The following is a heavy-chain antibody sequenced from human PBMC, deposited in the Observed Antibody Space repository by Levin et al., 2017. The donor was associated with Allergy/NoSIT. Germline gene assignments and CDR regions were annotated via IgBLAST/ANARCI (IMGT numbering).Heavy chain of an antibody. J-gene: IGHJ4*02. CDR1: GFTFSSFG. CDR3: AKRDGGSGYPRKYYFDY. V-gene: IGHV3-23*01. CDR2: ISDTSAGT. D-gene: IGHD3-22*01. Sequence: AGGSLRLSCAASGFTFSSFGMSWVRQAPGKGLEWVSAISDTSAGTYYADSVKGRFTISRDNSKNTLYLQMNSLRAEDTAVYYCAKRDGGSGYPRKYYFDYWGQGTLVTVSS.